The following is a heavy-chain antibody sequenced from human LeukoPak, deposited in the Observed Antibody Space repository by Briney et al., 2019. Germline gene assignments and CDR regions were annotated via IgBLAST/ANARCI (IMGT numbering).Heavy chain of an antibody. Sequence: GGSLRLSCAASGFTFNYAWMSWVRQTPGKGLEWLGRIKSKTDGGTTDYAAPVKGRFTISRDDSKNTLHLQMNSLKTEDTAVYYCTTGNSGYWGQGTLVTVSS. CDR2: IKSKTDGGTT. CDR1: GFTFNYAW. J-gene: IGHJ4*02. V-gene: IGHV3-15*01. CDR3: TTGNSGY. D-gene: IGHD4-23*01.